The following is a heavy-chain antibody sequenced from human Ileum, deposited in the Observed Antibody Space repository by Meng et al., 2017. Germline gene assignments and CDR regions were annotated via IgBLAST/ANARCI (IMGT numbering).Heavy chain of an antibody. CDR3: ARDHWGSLDY. CDR1: GGSRSRCGLP. J-gene: IGHJ4*02. CDR2: AST. D-gene: IGHD7-27*01. Sequence: QMPGAGPGPVRPSGAPLPLCNCSGGSRSRCGLPLGWIRQPPGKGLEWIGYASTNYNPSLKSRVTISLDTSKNQFSLKLSSVTAADTAVYYCARDHWGSLDYWGQGILVTVSS. V-gene: IGHV4-61*08.